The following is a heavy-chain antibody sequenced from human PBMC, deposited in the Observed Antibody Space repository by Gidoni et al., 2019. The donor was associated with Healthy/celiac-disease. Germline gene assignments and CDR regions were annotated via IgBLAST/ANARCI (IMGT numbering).Heavy chain of an antibody. D-gene: IGHD6-19*01. CDR3: ARDQDIAVAAGMDV. V-gene: IGHV1-18*04. CDR1: CYTFTSYG. Sequence: QVQLVQSGAEVKKPGASVYVSCNASCYTFTSYGISWVRQAPGQGLEWMGWISAYNGNTNYAQKLQGRVTMTTDTSTRTAYMELRSLRSDDTAGYYCARDQDIAVAAGMDVWGQGTTVTDSS. J-gene: IGHJ6*02. CDR2: ISAYNGNT.